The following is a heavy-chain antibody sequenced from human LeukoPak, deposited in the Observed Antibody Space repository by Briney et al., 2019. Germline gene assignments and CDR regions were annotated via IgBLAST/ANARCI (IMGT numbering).Heavy chain of an antibody. V-gene: IGHV3-9*01. D-gene: IGHD6-19*01. CDR3: AKDKMYSSGFGPHFVY. J-gene: IGHJ4*02. CDR1: GFTFDEYA. CDR2: MSWNSGSI. Sequence: GGSLRLSCAASGFTFDEYAMHWVRQAPGKGLEWVSGMSWNSGSIGYADSVKGRFTISRDNAKNSLYLQMNSLRAEDTALYYCAKDKMYSSGFGPHFVYWGQGTLVTVSS.